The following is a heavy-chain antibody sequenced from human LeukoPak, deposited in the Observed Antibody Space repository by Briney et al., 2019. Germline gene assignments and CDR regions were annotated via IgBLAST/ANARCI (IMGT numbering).Heavy chain of an antibody. CDR3: TRSPVGGNWFDP. V-gene: IGHV3-74*01. J-gene: IGHJ5*02. CDR2: INSDGSTT. CDR1: GFTCSSHW. Sequence: GGSLRLSCAASGFTCSSHWMHWVRQAPGKGLVWVSRINSDGSTTSYADSVKGRFTISRDNAKNTLYLQMNSLRAEDTSVYYCTRSPVGGNWFDPWGQGTLVTVSS.